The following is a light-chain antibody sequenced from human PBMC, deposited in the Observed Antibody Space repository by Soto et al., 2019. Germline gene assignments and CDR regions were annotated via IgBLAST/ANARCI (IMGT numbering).Light chain of an antibody. CDR1: QSVGSY. V-gene: IGKV1-39*01. Sequence: DIQMTQSPSSLSASVGDRVTITCRASQSVGSYLSLYQHRPGEAPKLLIYAASSLQSGVPSRFSGSGSGTDFTLTISSLQPEDFATYSCQQNYNAPPTFGQGTQVAIK. CDR3: QQNYNAPPT. CDR2: AAS. J-gene: IGKJ1*01.